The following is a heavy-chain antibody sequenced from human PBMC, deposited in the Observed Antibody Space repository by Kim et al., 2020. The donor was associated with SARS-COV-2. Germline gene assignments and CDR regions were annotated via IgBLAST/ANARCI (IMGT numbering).Heavy chain of an antibody. V-gene: IGHV3-53*04. D-gene: IGHD2-2*01. CDR1: GFTVSYSS. J-gene: IGHJ1*01. CDR2: ICSGGDG. Sequence: GGSLRLSCVAFGFTVSYSSMGWVRQAPGKGLEWVSFICSGGDGIYAAYVVGRRFISTHHYANTPYLLLISLRAEDAAAYYYAIVDFCYDIGYFKLWCRG. CDR3: AIVDFCYDIGYFKL.